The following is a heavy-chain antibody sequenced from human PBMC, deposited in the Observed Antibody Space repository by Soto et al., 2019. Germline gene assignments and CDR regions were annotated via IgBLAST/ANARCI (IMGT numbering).Heavy chain of an antibody. CDR1: GGSISSSSYY. V-gene: IGHV4-39*01. Sequence: QLQLQESGPGLVKPSETLSLTCTVSGGSISSSSYYWGWIRQPPGKGLEWIGSIYYSGSTYYNPSLKSRVTISVDTSKNQFSLKLSSVTAADTAVYYCATLTGYSSGWDRTYFDYWGQGTLVTVSS. D-gene: IGHD6-19*01. J-gene: IGHJ4*02. CDR3: ATLTGYSSGWDRTYFDY. CDR2: IYYSGST.